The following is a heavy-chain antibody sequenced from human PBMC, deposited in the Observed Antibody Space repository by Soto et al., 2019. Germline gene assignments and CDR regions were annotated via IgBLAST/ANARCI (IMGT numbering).Heavy chain of an antibody. V-gene: IGHV1-46*03. D-gene: IGHD3-10*01. J-gene: IGHJ5*02. Sequence: GASVKVSCKASGYTFTSYYIHWVRQAPGQGLEWMGIINPSGGSTSYTQKFQGRVTMTRDTSTSTVYMELSSLRSEDTAVYYCARAYYFGSGTQKWFDPWGQGTLVTVSS. CDR3: ARAYYFGSGTQKWFDP. CDR2: INPSGGST. CDR1: GYTFTSYY.